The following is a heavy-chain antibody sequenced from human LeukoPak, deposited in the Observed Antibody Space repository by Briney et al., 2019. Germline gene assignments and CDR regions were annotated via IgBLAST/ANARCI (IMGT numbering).Heavy chain of an antibody. D-gene: IGHD6-19*01. V-gene: IGHV2-5*01. J-gene: IGHJ5*02. CDR1: GGSISSYYW. Sequence: TLSLTCTVSGGSISSYYWSWIRQPPGKGLEWLALLYWNDYKYYSPSLKSRLSITRDTSKNQVVLTLTNMDPVDTATYFCAHSRTSAWPTPYNYFDPWGQGTLVTVSS. CDR3: AHSRTSAWPTPYNYFDP. CDR2: LYWNDYK.